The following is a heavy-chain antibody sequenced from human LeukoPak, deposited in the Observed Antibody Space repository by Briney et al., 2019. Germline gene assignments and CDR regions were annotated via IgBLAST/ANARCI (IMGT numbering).Heavy chain of an antibody. CDR2: INPSGGST. CDR1: GYTFTSYY. D-gene: IGHD6-19*01. CDR3: ARKGIAVAGFDY. Sequence: GASVKVSCKASGYTFTSYYMHWARQAPGQGLEWMGIINPSGGSTSYAQKFQGRVTMTRDTSTSTVYMELSSLRSEDTAVYYCARKGIAVAGFDYWGQGTLVTVSS. V-gene: IGHV1-46*01. J-gene: IGHJ4*02.